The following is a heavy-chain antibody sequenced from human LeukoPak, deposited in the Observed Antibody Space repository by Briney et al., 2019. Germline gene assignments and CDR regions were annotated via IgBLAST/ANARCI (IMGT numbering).Heavy chain of an antibody. Sequence: GGSLRLSCAASGFTFSTYGMHWVRQAPGEGPEWVAVISNDGSNKYHAESVRGRFTISRDNSKNTLYLQMNSLRAEDTAVYYCAKDAGHCSGGSCYRQDYWGQGTLVTVSS. CDR3: AKDAGHCSGGSCYRQDY. D-gene: IGHD2-15*01. CDR1: GFTFSTYG. J-gene: IGHJ4*02. V-gene: IGHV3-30*18. CDR2: ISNDGSNK.